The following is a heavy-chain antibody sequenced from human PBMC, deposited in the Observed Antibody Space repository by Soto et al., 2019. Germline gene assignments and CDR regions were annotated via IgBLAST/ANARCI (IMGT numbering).Heavy chain of an antibody. J-gene: IGHJ4*01. Sequence: EVQLVESGGGLVQPGGSLRLSCAASGFTLSSSWMHWVRQAPGKGLVWISRINSDGSSTSYADYVKGRFTISRDNAKNTVYLEVNSPRAQDTAVYYCSRSRDGYNFVGDCWGQGTLVTVYS. CDR1: GFTLSSSW. CDR2: INSDGSST. CDR3: SRSRDGYNFVGDC. V-gene: IGHV3-74*01. D-gene: IGHD5-12*01.